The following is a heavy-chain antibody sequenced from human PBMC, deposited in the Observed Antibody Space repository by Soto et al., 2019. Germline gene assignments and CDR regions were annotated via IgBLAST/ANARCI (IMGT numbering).Heavy chain of an antibody. J-gene: IGHJ4*02. CDR1: GDSISSSRYY. CDR3: ARLQLAPPDY. V-gene: IGHV4-39*01. CDR2: IYYSGST. Sequence: SETLSLTFTVSGDSISSSRYYWGWIRQPPGKGLEWIATIYYSGSTYNNPSLKSRVTISLDMSKNQFSLKLSSVTAADTAVYYCARLQLAPPDYWGQGTRVIVS. D-gene: IGHD6-13*01.